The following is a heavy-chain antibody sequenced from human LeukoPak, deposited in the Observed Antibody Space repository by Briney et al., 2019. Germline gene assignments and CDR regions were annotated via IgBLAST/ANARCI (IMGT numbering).Heavy chain of an antibody. V-gene: IGHV4-59*01. CDR1: GVSISSYS. J-gene: IGHJ4*02. Sequence: SETLSLTCTVSGVSISSYSWSWIRQPPGKGLEWIGYIYYSGSTNYNPSLKSRVTISVDTSKNQFSLKLSSVTAADTAVYYCARGPDCDYWGQGTLVTVSS. CDR3: ARGPDCDY. D-gene: IGHD2-21*01. CDR2: IYYSGST.